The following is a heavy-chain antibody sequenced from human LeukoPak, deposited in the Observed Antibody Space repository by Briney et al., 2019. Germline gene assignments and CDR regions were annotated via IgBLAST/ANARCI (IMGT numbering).Heavy chain of an antibody. CDR1: GGSIRSSSYY. Sequence: PSETLSLTCTVSGGSIRSSSYYWGWIRQPPGKGLEWIGSISYSGSTYYNPSLKSRVTTSFDTSKNQFSLRLSSVTAADTVVYYCAREAITMVRGIDYWGQGTLVTVSS. V-gene: IGHV4-39*07. D-gene: IGHD3-10*01. CDR2: ISYSGST. CDR3: AREAITMVRGIDY. J-gene: IGHJ4*02.